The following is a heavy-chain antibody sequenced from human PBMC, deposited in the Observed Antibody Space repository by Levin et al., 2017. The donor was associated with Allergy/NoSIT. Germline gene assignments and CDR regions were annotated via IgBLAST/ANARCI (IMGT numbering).Heavy chain of an antibody. CDR2: VYPADSDA. D-gene: IGHD2-15*01. Sequence: PGESLKISCQGSGYSFISYWIAWVRQMPGKGLEWMRSVYPADSDATYNPSFLGQVSISVDKSLRTAYLQWSRLKPSDTAMYYCAKIDSHSGYGLNVWGQGTTVTVSS. CDR1: GYSFISYW. J-gene: IGHJ6*02. CDR3: AKIDSHSGYGLNV. V-gene: IGHV5-51*01.